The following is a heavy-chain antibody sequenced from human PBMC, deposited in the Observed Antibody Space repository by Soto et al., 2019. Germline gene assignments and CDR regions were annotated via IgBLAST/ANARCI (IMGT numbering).Heavy chain of an antibody. Sequence: SETLSLTCAVYGGSFSGYYWSWIRQPPGKGLEWIGEINDSGSTKYNPSLKSRVTISVDTSKNQLSLKLSSGTAADTAVYYCAIEGNSYGYFYFDYWGQGTLVTVS. CDR3: AIEGNSYGYFYFDY. D-gene: IGHD5-18*01. V-gene: IGHV4-34*01. CDR2: INDSGST. J-gene: IGHJ4*02. CDR1: GGSFSGYY.